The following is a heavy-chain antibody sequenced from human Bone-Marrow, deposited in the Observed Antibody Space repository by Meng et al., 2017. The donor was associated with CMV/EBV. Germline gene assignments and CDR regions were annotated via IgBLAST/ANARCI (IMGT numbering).Heavy chain of an antibody. CDR2: ISSDESDT. Sequence: GTGFTFRSYWMHWVRQAPGEGLVWVSRISSDESDTKYADSVKGRFTISRDNAKNTLYLQMKSLRAEDTAVYYCARDQTKAGPTTVDYWGQGTLVTVSS. CDR3: ARDQTKAGPTTVDY. V-gene: IGHV3-74*03. D-gene: IGHD1-26*01. J-gene: IGHJ4*02. CDR1: GFTFRSYW.